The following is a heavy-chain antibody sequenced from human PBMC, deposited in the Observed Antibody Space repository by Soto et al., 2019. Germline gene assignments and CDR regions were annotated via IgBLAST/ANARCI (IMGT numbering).Heavy chain of an antibody. V-gene: IGHV1-69*01. CDR1: GGTFSSYA. D-gene: IGHD2-21*02. Sequence: QVRLVQSGAEVKKPGSSVKVSCKASGGTFSSYAISWVRQAPGQGLEWMGGIIPIFGTANYAQKFQGRVTITADESTSTAYMELSSLRSEDTAVYYCARPDCGGDCSSYYFDYWGQGTLVTVSS. CDR3: ARPDCGGDCSSYYFDY. J-gene: IGHJ4*02. CDR2: IIPIFGTA.